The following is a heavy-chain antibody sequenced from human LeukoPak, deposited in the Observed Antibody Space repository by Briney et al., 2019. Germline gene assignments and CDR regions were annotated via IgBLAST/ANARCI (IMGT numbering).Heavy chain of an antibody. D-gene: IGHD6-13*01. Sequence: SETLSLTCAVYGGSFSGYYWSWIRQPPGKGLEWIGEINHSGSTNYNPSLKSRVTISVDTSMNQFSLKLSSVTAADTAVYYCARGAAAGSRLYAFDIWGQGTMVTVSS. CDR1: GGSFSGYY. CDR2: INHSGST. CDR3: ARGAAAGSRLYAFDI. J-gene: IGHJ3*02. V-gene: IGHV4-34*01.